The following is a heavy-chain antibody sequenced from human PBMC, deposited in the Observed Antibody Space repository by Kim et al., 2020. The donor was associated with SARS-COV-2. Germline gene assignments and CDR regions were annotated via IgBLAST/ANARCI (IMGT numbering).Heavy chain of an antibody. Sequence: GGSLRLSCAASGFTFSSHAMHWVRQGPGKGLVWVAFISTDGNVEYYADSVKGRFTISRDNSKNTLYLQMNSLRADDTAVYYCAKNIMIRALNPFDYWGQGSPVTVSS. CDR3: AKNIMIRALNPFDY. D-gene: IGHD3-16*01. J-gene: IGHJ4*02. V-gene: IGHV3-30*04. CDR2: ISTDGNVE. CDR1: GFTFSSHA.